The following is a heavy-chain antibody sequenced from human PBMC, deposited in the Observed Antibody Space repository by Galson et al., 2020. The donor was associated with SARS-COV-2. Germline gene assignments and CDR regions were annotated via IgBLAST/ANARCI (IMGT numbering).Heavy chain of an antibody. CDR1: GFTFSSYG. J-gene: IGHJ4*02. V-gene: IGHV3-30*18. D-gene: IGHD5-18*01. CDR3: AKDRSPSGWRDTTMVTIDY. CDR2: ISYDENNK. Sequence: PGGSLSLSFAASGFTFSSYGMHWVRQAPGKGLEWVAVISYDENNKYYADSVKGRFTISRDNSKNTLYLQMNSLRTEDTAVYYCAKDRSPSGWRDTTMVTIDYWGQGTLVTVSS.